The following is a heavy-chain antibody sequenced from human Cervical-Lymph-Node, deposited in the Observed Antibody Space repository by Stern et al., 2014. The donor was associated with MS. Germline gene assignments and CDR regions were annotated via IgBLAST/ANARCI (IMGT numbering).Heavy chain of an antibody. CDR3: ARDQSAVYYGSGSYYNTAFDI. CDR1: GYTFTSYA. CDR2: INTNTGNP. D-gene: IGHD3-10*01. V-gene: IGHV7-4-1*02. J-gene: IGHJ3*02. Sequence: QVQLVQSGSELKKPGASVKVSCKASGYTFTSYAMNWVRQAPGQGLEWMGWINTNTGNPTYAQGFTGRFVFSLDTSVSTAYLQISSLKAEDTAVYYCARDQSAVYYGSGSYYNTAFDIWGQGTMVTVSS.